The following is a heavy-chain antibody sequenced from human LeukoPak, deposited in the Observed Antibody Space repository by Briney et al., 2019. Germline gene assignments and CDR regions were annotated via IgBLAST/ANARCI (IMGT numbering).Heavy chain of an antibody. CDR1: SGSISSTSYY. V-gene: IGHV4-39*07. D-gene: IGHD3-22*01. CDR2: IYYSGST. Sequence: SETLSLTCTASSGSISSTSYYWGWIRQPPGRGLEWIGGIYYSGSTNYNPSLKSRVTISIDTSKNQFSLKLSSVTAADTAVYYCARRDAYDSSGTLFDYWGQGTLVTVSS. CDR3: ARRDAYDSSGTLFDY. J-gene: IGHJ4*02.